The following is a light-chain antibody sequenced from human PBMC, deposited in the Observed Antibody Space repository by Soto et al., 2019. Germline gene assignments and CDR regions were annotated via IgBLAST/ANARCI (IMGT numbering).Light chain of an antibody. CDR3: QQYYSTPDT. V-gene: IGKV3-15*01. CDR1: QSVSSS. CDR2: GSS. Sequence: EIVMTQSPATLSVSPGERAALSCRASQSVSSSLAWYQQKPGQAPRLLIYGSSTRATGIPARFSGSGSGTEFTLTISSLQSADFAVYYCQQYYSTPDTFGQGTKLEIK. J-gene: IGKJ2*01.